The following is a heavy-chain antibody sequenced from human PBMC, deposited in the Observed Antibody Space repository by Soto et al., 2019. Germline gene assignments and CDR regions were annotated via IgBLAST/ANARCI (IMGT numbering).Heavy chain of an antibody. Sequence: GGSLRLSCAASGFTVSSNSLTWVRQAPGKGLKWVSVLYPDGRAYFADSVKGRFTISTDNSKNSVYLQMNTLRAEDTAVYYCATGIGREYNDERPYFHLDYWGQGTLVTVSS. CDR1: GFTVSSNS. V-gene: IGHV3-53*01. CDR2: LYPDGRA. D-gene: IGHD3-22*01. CDR3: ATGIGREYNDERPYFHLDY. J-gene: IGHJ4*02.